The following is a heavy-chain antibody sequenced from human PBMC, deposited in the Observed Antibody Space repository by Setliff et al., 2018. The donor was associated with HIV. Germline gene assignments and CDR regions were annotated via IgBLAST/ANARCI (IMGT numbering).Heavy chain of an antibody. V-gene: IGHV2-5*02. CDR1: GFSLSTTGEA. J-gene: IGHJ4*02. CDR3: AHRLHYYDSSGYYWGGANYFDY. CDR2: IYWDDHK. D-gene: IGHD3-22*01. Sequence: SGPTLVNPTQTLTLTCTFSGFSLSTTGEAVGWIRQPPGKALEWLALIYWDDHKQYSPSLKNRLTITKDTSKNQVVLTMTNMDPVATDTYYCAHRLHYYDSSGYYWGGANYFDYWGQGTLVTVSS.